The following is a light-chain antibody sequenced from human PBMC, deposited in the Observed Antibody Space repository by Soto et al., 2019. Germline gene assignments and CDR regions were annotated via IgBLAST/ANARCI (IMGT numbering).Light chain of an antibody. V-gene: IGKV1-5*03. CDR3: HQYNSWPRGT. J-gene: IGKJ3*01. Sequence: DLQMTQSPSILSASVGDTVTITCRASHSIDTWLAWHQQKPGKAPKLLISKASSSESGVPSRFSGSGSGTEFTLTISSLQSEDSAVYYCHQYNSWPRGTFGPGTKVEIK. CDR2: KAS. CDR1: HSIDTW.